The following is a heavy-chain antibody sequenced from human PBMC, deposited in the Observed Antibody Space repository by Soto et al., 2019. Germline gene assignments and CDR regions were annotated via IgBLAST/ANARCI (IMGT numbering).Heavy chain of an antibody. D-gene: IGHD6-19*01. CDR1: GFTFSSYW. Sequence: PXESLLLSCAASGFTFSSYWMSWVRQVPGKGLAWVSNIKEDGSEKYYVDSVKGRFTISRDNAKNSVHLQMNSLRDEDTAVYYCVRFSILVSGRGRGAFFDSWGQETPVTVAS. CDR2: IKEDGSEK. J-gene: IGHJ4*02. V-gene: IGHV3-7*03. CDR3: VRFSILVSGRGRGAFFDS.